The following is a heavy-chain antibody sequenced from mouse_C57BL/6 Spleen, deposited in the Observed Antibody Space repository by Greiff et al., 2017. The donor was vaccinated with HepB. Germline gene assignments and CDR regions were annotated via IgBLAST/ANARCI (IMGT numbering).Heavy chain of an antibody. V-gene: IGHV1-55*01. Sequence: QVQLQQPGAELVKPGASVKMSCKASGYTFTSYWITWVKQRPGQGLEWIGDIYPGSGSTNYNEKFKSKATLTVDTSSSTAYMQISSLTSEDSAVYYCARKNYGSSWYFDVWGTGTTVTVSS. CDR1: GYTFTSYW. D-gene: IGHD1-1*01. CDR3: ARKNYGSSWYFDV. CDR2: IYPGSGST. J-gene: IGHJ1*03.